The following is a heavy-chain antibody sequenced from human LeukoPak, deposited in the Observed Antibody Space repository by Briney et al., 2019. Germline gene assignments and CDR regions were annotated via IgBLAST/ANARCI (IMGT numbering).Heavy chain of an antibody. V-gene: IGHV3-30*03. Sequence: GGSLRLSCAASGFTFSSYAMSWVRQAPGKGLEWVAVISYDGSNKYYADSVKGRFTISRDNSKNTLYLQMNSLRAEDTAVYYCAVLAAAGTEAFDYWGQGTLVTVSS. CDR2: ISYDGSNK. J-gene: IGHJ4*02. CDR3: AVLAAAGTEAFDY. CDR1: GFTFSSYA. D-gene: IGHD6-13*01.